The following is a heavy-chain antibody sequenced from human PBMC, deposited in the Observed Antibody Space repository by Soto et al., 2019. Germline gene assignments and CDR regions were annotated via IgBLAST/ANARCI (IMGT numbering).Heavy chain of an antibody. Sequence: SGPTLVNPTQTLTLTCTISGFSLSTDGMCVSWIRQPPGKALEWLARIDWNDDKYYNKSLKTRLTISKDTSKNQAVLTMTKLDPADTATYYCARVWWFGEKEYFQNWGQGTLVTVSS. CDR2: IDWNDDK. CDR1: GFSLSTDGMC. V-gene: IGHV2-70*11. CDR3: ARVWWFGEKEYFQN. J-gene: IGHJ1*01. D-gene: IGHD2-21*01.